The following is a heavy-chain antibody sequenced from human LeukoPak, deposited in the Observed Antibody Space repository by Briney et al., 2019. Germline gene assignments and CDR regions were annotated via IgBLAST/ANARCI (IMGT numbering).Heavy chain of an antibody. Sequence: ASVKVSCKASGYTFTDYYMHWVRQAPGQGFEWMGWINPNDGDTNYAQKFQGGVTMTRDTSISTAHMEVSRLRSDETAVYYCGRANFIYCSSSTCLFDYWGQGTLVTVSS. V-gene: IGHV1-2*02. D-gene: IGHD2-2*01. J-gene: IGHJ4*02. CDR1: GYTFTDYY. CDR3: GRANFIYCSSSTCLFDY. CDR2: INPNDGDT.